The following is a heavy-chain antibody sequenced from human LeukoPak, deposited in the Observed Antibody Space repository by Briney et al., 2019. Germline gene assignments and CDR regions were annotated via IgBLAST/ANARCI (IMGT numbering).Heavy chain of an antibody. J-gene: IGHJ3*02. D-gene: IGHD3-16*01. V-gene: IGHV3-20*04. CDR1: GFTLDDYG. CDR2: INWNGGRT. CDR3: AILGGVDAFDI. Sequence: GGSLRLSCVASGFTLDDYGMSWVRQAPGKGLEWVSAINWNGGRTGYADSVKGRFTISRDNAKNSLYLQMNSLRAEDTALYYCAILGGVDAFDIWGQGTMVTVSS.